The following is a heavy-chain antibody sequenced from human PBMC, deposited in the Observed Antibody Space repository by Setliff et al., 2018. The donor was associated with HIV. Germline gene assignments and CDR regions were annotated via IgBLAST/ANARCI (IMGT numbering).Heavy chain of an antibody. D-gene: IGHD3-16*01. CDR2: IRSDSTII. CDR1: GFTFSTYS. V-gene: IGHV3-48*01. J-gene: IGHJ4*02. Sequence: GGSLRLSCAASGFTFSTYSMNWVRQAPGKGLEWVSYIRSDSTIIYYADSVKGRFTVSRDNVKNSLYLQMNSLRAEDTAIYYCARDNNRGGAVDYWGQGTLVTVSS. CDR3: ARDNNRGGAVDY.